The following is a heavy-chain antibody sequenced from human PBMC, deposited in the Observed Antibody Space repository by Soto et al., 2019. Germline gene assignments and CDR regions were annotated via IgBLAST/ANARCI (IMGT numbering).Heavy chain of an antibody. CDR2: ISYDGSNK. CDR1: GFTFGSYA. J-gene: IGHJ6*02. Sequence: GGSLRLSCAASGFTFGSYAMHWVRQAPGKGLEWVAVISYDGSNKYYADSVKGRFTISRDNSKNTLYLQMNSLRAEDTAVYYCARGGQQLHGMDVWGQGTTVTVSS. CDR3: ARGGQQLHGMDV. D-gene: IGHD6-13*01. V-gene: IGHV3-30-3*01.